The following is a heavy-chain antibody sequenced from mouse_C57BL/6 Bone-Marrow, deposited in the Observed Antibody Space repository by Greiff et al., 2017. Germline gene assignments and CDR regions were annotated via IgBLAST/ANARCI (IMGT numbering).Heavy chain of an antibody. CDR1: GYTFTSYW. D-gene: IGHD2-4*01. V-gene: IGHV1-72*01. Sequence: VQLQQPGAELVKPGASVKLSCKASGYTFTSYWMHWGKQRPGRGLAWIGRIDTNSGGTKYNEKFKSKATLTVDKPSSTAYMQLSSLTSEDSAVYYCAISHYYDYDVPLFAYWGQGTLVTVAA. J-gene: IGHJ3*01. CDR2: IDTNSGGT. CDR3: AISHYYDYDVPLFAY.